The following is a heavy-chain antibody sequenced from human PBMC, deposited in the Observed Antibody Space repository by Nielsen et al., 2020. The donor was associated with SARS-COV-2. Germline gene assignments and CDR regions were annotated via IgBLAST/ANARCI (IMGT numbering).Heavy chain of an antibody. CDR3: TTGGPITMVRGVIIHPDY. CDR1: GFPFSNAW. D-gene: IGHD3-10*01. CDR2: IKSKTDGGTT. V-gene: IGHV3-15*01. J-gene: IGHJ4*02. Sequence: GGSLRLSCAASGFPFSNAWMSWVRQAPGKGLEWVGRIKSKTDGGTTDYAAPVKGRFTISRDDSKNTLYLQMNSLKTEDTAVYYCTTGGPITMVRGVIIHPDYWGQGTLVTVSS.